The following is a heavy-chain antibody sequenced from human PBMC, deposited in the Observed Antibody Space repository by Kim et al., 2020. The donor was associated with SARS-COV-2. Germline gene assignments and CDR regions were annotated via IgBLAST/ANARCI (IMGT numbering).Heavy chain of an antibody. CDR3: ARASSSPQGDWFDP. CDR2: IYHSGST. J-gene: IGHJ5*02. V-gene: IGHV4-4*02. CDR1: GGSISSSNW. Sequence: SETLSLTCAVSGGSISSSNWWSWVRQPPGKGLEWIGEIYHSGSTNYNPSLKSRVTISVDKSKNQFSLKLSSVTAADTAVYYCARASSSPQGDWFDPWGQGTLVTVSS. D-gene: IGHD6-13*01.